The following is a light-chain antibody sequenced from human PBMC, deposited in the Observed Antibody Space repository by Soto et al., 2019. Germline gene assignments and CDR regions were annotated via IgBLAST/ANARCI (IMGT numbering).Light chain of an antibody. V-gene: IGKV3-15*01. CDR2: GAS. CDR3: QQYNNWPYT. J-gene: IGKJ2*01. CDR1: QSVSSN. Sequence: TQSPATLSVSPGERATLSCRASQSVSSNLAWYQQKPGQAPRLLIYGASTRATGIPARFSGSGSGTEFTLTISSLQSEDFAVYYCQQYNNWPYTFGQGTK.